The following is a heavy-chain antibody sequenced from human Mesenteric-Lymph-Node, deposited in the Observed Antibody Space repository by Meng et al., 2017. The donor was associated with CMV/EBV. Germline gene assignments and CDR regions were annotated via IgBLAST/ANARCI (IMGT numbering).Heavy chain of an antibody. J-gene: IGHJ6*02. Sequence: SVKVSCKASGGTFSSYAISWVRQAPGQGLEWMGGIIPIFGTANYAQKFQGRVTITTDESTSTAYMELSSLRSEDTAVYYYAREGYSYGYESSYYYYYGMDVWGQGTTVTVSS. CDR3: AREGYSYGYESSYYYYYGMDV. CDR2: IIPIFGTA. CDR1: GGTFSSYA. V-gene: IGHV1-69*05. D-gene: IGHD5-18*01.